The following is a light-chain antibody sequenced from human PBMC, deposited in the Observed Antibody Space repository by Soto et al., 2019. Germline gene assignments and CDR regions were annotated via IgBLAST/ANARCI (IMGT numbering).Light chain of an antibody. Sequence: EIVLTQSPGTLSLSPGERATLSCRASQSISSGGLAWYQQKPGQAPRLLIYGASSRATGIPDRFSGRGSGTDFTLTINTLEHEDFAVYFCQQYTDLPRTLGQGTKVDIK. CDR2: GAS. CDR1: QSISSGG. CDR3: QQYTDLPRT. J-gene: IGKJ1*01. V-gene: IGKV3-20*01.